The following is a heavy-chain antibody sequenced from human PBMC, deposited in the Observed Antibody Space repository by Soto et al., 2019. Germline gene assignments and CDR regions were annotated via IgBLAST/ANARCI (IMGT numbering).Heavy chain of an antibody. CDR2: ISSSSSYI. V-gene: IGHV3-21*01. D-gene: IGHD6-6*01. J-gene: IGHJ6*03. CDR1: GFTFSSYS. CDR3: ARRARPDFYYMDV. Sequence: GGSLRLSCAASGFTFSSYSMNWVRQAPGKGLEWVSSISSSSSYIYYANSVQGRFTISRDNSKNTVYLQMGSLRPEDMAVYYCARRARPDFYYMDVWGKGTTVTVSS.